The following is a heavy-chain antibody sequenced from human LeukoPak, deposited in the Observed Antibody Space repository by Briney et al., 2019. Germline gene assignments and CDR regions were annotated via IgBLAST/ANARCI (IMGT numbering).Heavy chain of an antibody. CDR3: AKFGTWIFDP. J-gene: IGHJ5*02. CDR2: VSGNGVST. D-gene: IGHD1-1*01. Sequence: GGSLRLSCAASGFTFTNAYMSWVRQAPGKGLEWVSAVSGNGVSTYYADSVKGRFTISRDNSKNTLYLQMNSLRAEDTAVYYCAKFGTWIFDPWGQGTLVTVSS. V-gene: IGHV3-23*01. CDR1: GFTFTNAY.